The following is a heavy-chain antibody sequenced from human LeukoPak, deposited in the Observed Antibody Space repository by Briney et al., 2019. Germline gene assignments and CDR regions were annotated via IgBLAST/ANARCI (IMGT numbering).Heavy chain of an antibody. CDR2: IYYSGST. V-gene: IGHV4-61*01. CDR1: GVSVSSGSYY. J-gene: IGHJ4*02. D-gene: IGHD1-14*01. CDR3: ARQYRTQYYFDY. Sequence: PSETLSLTCTVSGVSVSSGSYYWSWIRQPPGKGLEWIGYIYYSGSTNYNPSLKSRVTISVDTSKNQFSLKLSSVTAADTAVYYCARQYRTQYYFDYWGQGTLVTVSS.